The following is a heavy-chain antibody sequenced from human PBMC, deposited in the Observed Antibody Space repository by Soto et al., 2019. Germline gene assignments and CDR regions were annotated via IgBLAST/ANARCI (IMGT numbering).Heavy chain of an antibody. V-gene: IGHV3-30-3*01. CDR1: GFTFSSYA. Sequence: GSLRLSCAASGFTFSSYAMHWFRQAPGKGLEWVAVISYDGSNKYYADSVKGRFTISRDNSKNTLYLQMNSLRAEETAVYYCAKDRVNYDILTGHPALEYWGQGTMVTVSS. D-gene: IGHD3-9*01. CDR3: AKDRVNYDILTGHPALEY. CDR2: ISYDGSNK. J-gene: IGHJ4*02.